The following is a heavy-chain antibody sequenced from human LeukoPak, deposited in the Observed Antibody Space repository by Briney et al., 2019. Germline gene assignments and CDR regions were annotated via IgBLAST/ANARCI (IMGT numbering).Heavy chain of an antibody. J-gene: IGHJ3*01. CDR1: GYSINSGHY. CDR2: IYHDGNT. Sequence: SETLSLTCAVSGYSINSGHYWGWFRQPPGKGLEWIASIYHDGNTYYNPSLRSRVTISLDTSKNHLCLQLSSVTAADTALYHCARAPLAGYTSGWSLGASDFWGQGTKVTVSP. V-gene: IGHV4-38-2*01. CDR3: ARAPLAGYTSGWSLGASDF. D-gene: IGHD6-19*01.